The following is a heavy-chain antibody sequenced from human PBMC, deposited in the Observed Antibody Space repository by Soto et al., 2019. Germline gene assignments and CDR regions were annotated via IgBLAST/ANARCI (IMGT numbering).Heavy chain of an antibody. CDR3: ARDARAPPYYYDSSGYYSQTNFDY. D-gene: IGHD3-22*01. CDR2: ISAYNGNT. J-gene: IGHJ4*02. V-gene: IGHV1-18*01. Sequence: ASVKVSCKASGYTFTSYGISWVRQAPGQGLEWMGWISAYNGNTNYAQKLQGRVTMTTDTSTSTAYMELRSLRSDDTAVYYCARDARAPPYYYDSSGYYSQTNFDYWGQGPLVTVS. CDR1: GYTFTSYG.